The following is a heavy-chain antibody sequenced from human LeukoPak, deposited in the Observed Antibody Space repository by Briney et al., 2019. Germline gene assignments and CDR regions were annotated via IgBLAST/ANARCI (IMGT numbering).Heavy chain of an antibody. V-gene: IGHV4-4*02. CDR2: IYHSGST. Sequence: SGTLSLTCAVSGGSISSSNWWSWVRQPPGKGLEWIGEIYHSGSTNYNPSLKSRVTISVDKSKNQFSLKLSSVTAADTAVYYCARDYGKSGRIDSSFGYWGQGSLVTVSS. D-gene: IGHD6-13*01. CDR3: ARDYGKSGRIDSSFGY. J-gene: IGHJ4*02. CDR1: GGSISSSNW.